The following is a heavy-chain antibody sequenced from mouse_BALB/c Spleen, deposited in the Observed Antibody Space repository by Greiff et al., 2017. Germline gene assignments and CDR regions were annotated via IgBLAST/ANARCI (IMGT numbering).Heavy chain of an antibody. D-gene: IGHD1-1*01. J-gene: IGHJ2*01. V-gene: IGHV7-3*02. CDR2: IRNKANGYTT. Sequence: DVKLVESGGGLVQPGGSLRLSCATSGFTFTDYYMSWVRQPPGKALEWLGFIRNKANGYTTEYSASVKGRFTISRDNSQSILYLQMNTLRAEDSATYYCARDNYYGSSDYWGQGTTLTVSS. CDR3: ARDNYYGSSDY. CDR1: GFTFTDYY.